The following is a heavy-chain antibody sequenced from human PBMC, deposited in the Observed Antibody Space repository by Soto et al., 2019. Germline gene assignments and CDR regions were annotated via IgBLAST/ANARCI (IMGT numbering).Heavy chain of an antibody. D-gene: IGHD6-13*01. CDR3: ARDLYSSSWYGPRGGFVS. CDR2: IIPILGIA. CDR1: GGTFSSYT. J-gene: IGHJ5*01. V-gene: IGHV1-69*04. Sequence: GASVKVSCKASGGTFSSYTISWVRQAPGQGLEWMGRIIPILGIANYAQKFQGRVTITADKSTSTAYMELSSLRSEDTAVYYCARDLYSSSWYGPRGGFVSWGQGTLGTVSS.